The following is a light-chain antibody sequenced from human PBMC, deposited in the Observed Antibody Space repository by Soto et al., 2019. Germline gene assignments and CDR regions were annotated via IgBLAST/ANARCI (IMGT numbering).Light chain of an antibody. Sequence: QSALTQPASVSGSPGRSMSISCAGTSADIGAYDHVSWYQQHPGKAPKLIIYDVSSRPSGVSNRFSGSKSANTASLTIFGLQAEDEADYFCSSYTDFSLYVFGTGTKLTVL. CDR3: SSYTDFSLYV. CDR1: SADIGAYDH. CDR2: DVS. J-gene: IGLJ1*01. V-gene: IGLV2-14*01.